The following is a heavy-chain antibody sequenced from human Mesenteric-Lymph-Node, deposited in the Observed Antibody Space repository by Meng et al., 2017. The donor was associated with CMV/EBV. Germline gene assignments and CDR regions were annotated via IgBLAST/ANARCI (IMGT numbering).Heavy chain of an antibody. D-gene: IGHD2-15*01. CDR2: INPSGGST. CDR1: GYTFTSYY. CDR3: ASSGGSCYSCNWFDP. V-gene: IGHV1-46*01. Sequence: ASVKVSCKASGYTFTSYYMHWVRQAPGQGLEWMGIINPSGGSTSYAQKFQGRVTMTRDTSTSTVYMELSSLRSEDTAVYYCASSGGSCYSCNWFDPWGQGTLVTVSS. J-gene: IGHJ5*02.